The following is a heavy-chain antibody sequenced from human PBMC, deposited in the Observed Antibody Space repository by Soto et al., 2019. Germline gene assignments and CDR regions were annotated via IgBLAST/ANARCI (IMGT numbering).Heavy chain of an antibody. CDR1: GFTFSNYG. Sequence: QVQLVESGGGVVQPGRSLRLSCAGSGFTFSNYGLHWVRQAPGKGLEWVAVISYDGSNKYYADSVKGRFTISRDNSNNMLYLQRDSLRAEDTAVYYCAKDGAPRYCGRSSCLPAGAYWGKGTLVPVSS. CDR3: AKDGAPRYCGRSSCLPAGAY. D-gene: IGHD2-15*01. J-gene: IGHJ4*02. V-gene: IGHV3-30*18. CDR2: ISYDGSNK.